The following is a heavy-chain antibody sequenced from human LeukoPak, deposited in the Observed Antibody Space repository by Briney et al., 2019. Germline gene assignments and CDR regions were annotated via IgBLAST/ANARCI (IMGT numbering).Heavy chain of an antibody. CDR3: ARDGVAAAVRNYMDV. V-gene: IGHV3-48*04. Sequence: GGSLRLSCAASGFTFSSYSMNWVRQAPGKGLEWVSYISSSSSTIYYADSVKGRFTISRDNAKNSLYLQMNSLRAEDTAVNYCARDGVAAAVRNYMDVWGKGTTVTVSS. CDR2: ISSSSSTI. CDR1: GFTFSSYS. J-gene: IGHJ6*03. D-gene: IGHD6-13*01.